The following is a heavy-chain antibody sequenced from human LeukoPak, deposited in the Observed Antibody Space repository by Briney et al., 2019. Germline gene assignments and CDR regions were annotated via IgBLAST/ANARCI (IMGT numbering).Heavy chain of an antibody. CDR2: IRSSGST. CDR3: ARDVTPATL. J-gene: IGHJ4*02. Sequence: SETLSLTCTVSGGSISINYWSWIRQPPGKGLEWIGYIRSSGSTNYNPSLKSRVTISMDTSKKQFSLQLSSVTAADTAVYYCARDVTPATLWGQGTLVTVS. CDR1: GGSISINY. V-gene: IGHV4-59*01. D-gene: IGHD3-16*01.